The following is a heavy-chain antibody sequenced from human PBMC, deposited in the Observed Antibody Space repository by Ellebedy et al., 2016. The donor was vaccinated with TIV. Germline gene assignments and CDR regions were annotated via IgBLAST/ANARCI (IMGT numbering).Heavy chain of an antibody. V-gene: IGHV3-9*01. J-gene: IGHJ2*01. CDR2: ISWNSGSI. CDR3: AKDMEGYSYRYWYFDL. D-gene: IGHD5-18*01. CDR1: GFTFDDYA. Sequence: PGGSLRLSCAASGFTFDDYAMHWVRQAPGKGLEWVSGISWNSGSIGYADSVKGRFTISRDNAKNSLYLQMNSLRAEDTALYYCAKDMEGYSYRYWYFDLWGRGTLVTVSS.